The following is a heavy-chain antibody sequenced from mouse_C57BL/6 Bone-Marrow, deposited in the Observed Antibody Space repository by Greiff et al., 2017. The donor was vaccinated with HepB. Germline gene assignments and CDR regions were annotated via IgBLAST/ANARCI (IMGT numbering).Heavy chain of an antibody. CDR2: ISSGGDYI. D-gene: IGHD2-4*01. J-gene: IGHJ4*01. V-gene: IGHV5-9-1*02. Sequence: EVKLVESGEGLVKPGGSLKLSCAASGFTFSSYAMSWVRQTPEKRLEWVAYISSGGDYIYYADTVKGRFTISRDNARNTLYLQMSSLKSEDTAMYYCTILGLRRGYYAMDYWGQGTSVTVSS. CDR1: GFTFSSYA. CDR3: TILGLRRGYYAMDY.